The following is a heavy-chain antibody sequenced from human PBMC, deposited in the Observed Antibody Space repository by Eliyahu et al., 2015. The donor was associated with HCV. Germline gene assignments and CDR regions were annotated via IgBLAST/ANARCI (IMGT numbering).Heavy chain of an antibody. J-gene: IGHJ3*02. CDR3: ARRWDSGSDAFDI. CDR1: GGSISSYY. CDR2: IYYSGST. V-gene: IGHV4-59*08. Sequence: QVQLQESGPGLVKPSETLSLTCTVSGGSISSYYWSWIRQPPGKGLEWIGYIYYSGSTNYNPSLKSRVTISVDTSKNQFSLKLSSVTAADTAVYYCARRWDSGSDAFDIWGQGTMVTVSS. D-gene: IGHD3-22*01.